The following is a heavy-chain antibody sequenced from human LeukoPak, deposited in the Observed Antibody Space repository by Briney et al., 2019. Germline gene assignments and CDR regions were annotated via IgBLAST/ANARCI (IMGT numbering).Heavy chain of an antibody. V-gene: IGHV1-18*01. CDR3: ASSVGYYDSSGYYAFDY. Sequence: ASVTVSFKASGYTFTSYGISWVRQAPGQGLEWMGWISAYNGNTNYAQKLQGRVTMTTDTSTSTAYMELRSLRSDDTAVYYCASSVGYYDSSGYYAFDYWGQGTLVTVSS. CDR2: ISAYNGNT. CDR1: GYTFTSYG. J-gene: IGHJ4*02. D-gene: IGHD3-22*01.